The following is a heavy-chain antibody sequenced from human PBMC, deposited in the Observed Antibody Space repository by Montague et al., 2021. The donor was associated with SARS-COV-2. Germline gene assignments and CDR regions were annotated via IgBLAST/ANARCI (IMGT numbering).Heavy chain of an antibody. CDR1: GFSLSTSGMC. V-gene: IGHV2-70*01. CDR3: ARIRYDILTGYYYGRDV. D-gene: IGHD3-9*01. Sequence: VKPTQTLTLTCTFSGFSLSTSGMCVSWIRQPPGKALEWLALIDWDDDKYYSTSLKTRLTISKDTSKNQVVLTMTNMDPVDTATYYCARIRYDILTGYYYGRDVWGQGTTVTVSS. J-gene: IGHJ6*02. CDR2: IDWDDDK.